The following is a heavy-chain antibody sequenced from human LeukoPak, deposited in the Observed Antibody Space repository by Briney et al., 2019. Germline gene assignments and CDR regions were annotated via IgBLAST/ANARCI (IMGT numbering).Heavy chain of an antibody. Sequence: PSETLSLTCTVSGGSISSGPYYWGWIRQPPGKGLEWIGTIYYSGSTYYNPSLTSRVTISVDTFKNQFSLALSSVTAADTAVYYCARQYWRFGTNHFDYWGPGTLVTVSS. V-gene: IGHV4-39*01. CDR3: ARQYWRFGTNHFDY. CDR1: GGSISSGPYY. CDR2: IYYSGST. D-gene: IGHD3-10*01. J-gene: IGHJ4*02.